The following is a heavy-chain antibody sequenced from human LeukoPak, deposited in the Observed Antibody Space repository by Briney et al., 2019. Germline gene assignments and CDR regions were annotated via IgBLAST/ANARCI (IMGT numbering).Heavy chain of an antibody. CDR2: ISYDGSTE. Sequence: GRSLRLSCSASGFAFRSYAMHWVRQAPGKGLQGVTMISYDGSTEYYEDSVKGRFTISRDNSKKALYLQMNSLRVEDTAVYYCARGRYYYTMDVWGQGTTVTVSS. V-gene: IGHV3-30*04. CDR1: GFAFRSYA. CDR3: ARGRYYYTMDV. J-gene: IGHJ6*02.